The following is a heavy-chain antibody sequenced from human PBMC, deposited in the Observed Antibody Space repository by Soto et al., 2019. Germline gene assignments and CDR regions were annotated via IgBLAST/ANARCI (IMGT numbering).Heavy chain of an antibody. Sequence: LSLTCTVSGGSISSSSYYWGWIRQPPGKGLEWIGSIYYSGSTYYNPSLKSRVTISVDTSKNQFSLKLSSVTAADTAVHYCARSPIAAAGPFDYWGQGTLVTVSS. CDR2: IYYSGST. V-gene: IGHV4-39*01. CDR1: GGSISSSSYY. CDR3: ARSPIAAAGPFDY. J-gene: IGHJ4*02. D-gene: IGHD6-13*01.